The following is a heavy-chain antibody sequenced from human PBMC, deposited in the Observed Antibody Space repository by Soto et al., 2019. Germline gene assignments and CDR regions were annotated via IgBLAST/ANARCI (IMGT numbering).Heavy chain of an antibody. D-gene: IGHD2-21*01. CDR2: IYYSGST. CDR1: GGSISSYS. V-gene: IGHV4-59*05. CDR3: ASQPLWRTGGMDV. J-gene: IGHJ6*02. Sequence: SETLSLTCTVSGGSISSYSWNWIRQPPGKGLEWIGSIYYSGSTYYNPSLKSRVTISVDTSKNQFSLKLSSVSAADTAVYYFASQPLWRTGGMDVWGQGNAVTVS.